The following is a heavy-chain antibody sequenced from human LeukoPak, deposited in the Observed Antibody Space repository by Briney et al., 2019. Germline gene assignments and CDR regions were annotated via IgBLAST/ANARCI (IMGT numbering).Heavy chain of an antibody. CDR2: VSYGGSNK. Sequence: GTSLRLSCAASRFTFESYTIHWVRQAPGKGLEWVALVSYGGSNKYYIDSVKGRFTISRDNSKNTLYLQMNSLRPEDTAVYYCTRETSVPAYHFDYWGQGTLVTVSS. V-gene: IGHV3-30-3*01. CDR3: TRETSVPAYHFDY. CDR1: RFTFESYT. D-gene: IGHD2-2*01. J-gene: IGHJ4*02.